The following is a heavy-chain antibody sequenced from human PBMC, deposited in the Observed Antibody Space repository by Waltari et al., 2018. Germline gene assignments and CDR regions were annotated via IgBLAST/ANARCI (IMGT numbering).Heavy chain of an antibody. Sequence: QVQLVQSGAEVERPGASVRISCKASGYTFTTYYVHWLRLAPGRGFEWLGIIDPDGGGTTYAPKFRDRLSLTRDTSTSVLYMALDNLNSDDSAIYFCARGRGTLGQLLVTYWGQGTQVLVSS. CDR1: GYTFTTYY. J-gene: IGHJ4*02. V-gene: IGHV1-46*01. D-gene: IGHD6-13*01. CDR2: IDPDGGGT. CDR3: ARGRGTLGQLLVTY.